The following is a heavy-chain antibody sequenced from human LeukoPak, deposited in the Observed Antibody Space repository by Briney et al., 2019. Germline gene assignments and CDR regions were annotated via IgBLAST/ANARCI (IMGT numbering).Heavy chain of an antibody. V-gene: IGHV1-18*01. J-gene: IGHJ4*02. CDR3: AWDVDIVATGEETFDY. D-gene: IGHD5-12*01. Sequence: ASVKVSCKSSGYTFTSYGISWVRQAPGQGLEWMGWISAYNGNTNYAQKLQGRVTITADKSTSTAYMELSSLRSEDTAVYYCAWDVDIVATGEETFDYWGQGTLVTVSS. CDR1: GYTFTSYG. CDR2: ISAYNGNT.